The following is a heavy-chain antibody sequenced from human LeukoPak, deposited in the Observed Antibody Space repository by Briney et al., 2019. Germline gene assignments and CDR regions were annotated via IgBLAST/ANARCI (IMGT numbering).Heavy chain of an antibody. Sequence: ASVKVSCKASGYTFTSYGISWVRQAPGQGLEWMGWISAYNGNTNYAQKLQGRVTMTTDTSTSTAYMELRSLRSDDTAVYYCAREEGYCSSTSCYGFDYWGQGTLVTVSS. D-gene: IGHD2-2*01. CDR2: ISAYNGNT. J-gene: IGHJ4*02. V-gene: IGHV1-18*01. CDR1: GYTFTSYG. CDR3: AREEGYCSSTSCYGFDY.